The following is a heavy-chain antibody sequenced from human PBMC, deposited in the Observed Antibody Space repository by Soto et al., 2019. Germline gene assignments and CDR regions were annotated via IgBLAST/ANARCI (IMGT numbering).Heavy chain of an antibody. CDR3: AREGARGGFSGNWFDP. V-gene: IGHV1-46*01. CDR2: INPSGGST. Sequence: QVQLVQSGAEVKKPGASVKVSCKASGYTFTSYYMHWVRQAPGQGLEWMGIINPSGGSTSYAQKFQGRVTMTRDTSTSTVYMELSSLRSEDTAVYYCAREGARGGFSGNWFDPWGQGTLVTVSS. CDR1: GYTFTSYY. D-gene: IGHD5-12*01. J-gene: IGHJ5*02.